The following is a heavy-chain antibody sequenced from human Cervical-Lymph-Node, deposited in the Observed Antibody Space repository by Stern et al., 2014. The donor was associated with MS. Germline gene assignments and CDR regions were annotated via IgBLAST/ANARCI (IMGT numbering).Heavy chain of an antibody. V-gene: IGHV4-59*01. D-gene: IGHD6-19*01. CDR1: GASISSYH. CDR3: ARVLGVEQWLAYFDY. J-gene: IGHJ4*02. CDR2: IDDSGST. Sequence: QVQLQESGPGLVKPSETLSLICTVSGASISSYHWSWVRQSPGKGLEWIGSIDDSGSTKYNSSLKSRVTISADTSNNQLSLKLRSVTAAETAVYYCARVLGVEQWLAYFDYWGQGNLVTVSS.